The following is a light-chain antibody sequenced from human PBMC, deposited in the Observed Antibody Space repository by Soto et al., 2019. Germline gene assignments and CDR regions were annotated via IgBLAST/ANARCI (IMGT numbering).Light chain of an antibody. V-gene: IGKV3-20*01. J-gene: IGKJ1*01. CDR1: QSVSSSF. CDR3: QQYGSSPRT. Sequence: EIVLTQSPGTLSLSPGERATLSCRASQSVSSSFLAWYQQKPGQAPRLLIYGASSRATDIPDRFSGSGSGTDFTLTISRLEPEDFAVYYCQQYGSSPRTFDQGTKVEIK. CDR2: GAS.